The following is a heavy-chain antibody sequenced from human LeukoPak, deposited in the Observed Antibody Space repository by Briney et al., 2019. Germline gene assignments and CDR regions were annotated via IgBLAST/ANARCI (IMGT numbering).Heavy chain of an antibody. D-gene: IGHD3/OR15-3a*01. V-gene: IGHV1-69*05. Sequence: ASVKVSCKPSGGTFSSYAISWVRQAPGQGLEWMGGIIPIFGTANYAQKFQGRVTITTDESTSTAYMELSSLRSEDTAVYYCAFRTGRGGHYFDYWGQGTLVTVSS. CDR1: GGTFSSYA. CDR3: AFRTGRGGHYFDY. J-gene: IGHJ4*02. CDR2: IIPIFGTA.